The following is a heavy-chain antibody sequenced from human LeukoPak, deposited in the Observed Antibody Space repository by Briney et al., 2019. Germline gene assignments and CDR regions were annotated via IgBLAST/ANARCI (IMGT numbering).Heavy chain of an antibody. CDR2: TSGTGYNT. Sequence: ASVKVSCKASGYTFSSHGITWVRQAPGQGPEWMAWTSGTGYNTDYSQKFQGRVSVTTDTSTSTAYMEVRSLRSEDTAIYYCARSQCPDSTSCYYFFYFDFWGQGTPVTVSS. D-gene: IGHD2-2*01. J-gene: IGHJ4*02. V-gene: IGHV1-18*01. CDR1: GYTFSSHG. CDR3: ARSQCPDSTSCYYFFYFDF.